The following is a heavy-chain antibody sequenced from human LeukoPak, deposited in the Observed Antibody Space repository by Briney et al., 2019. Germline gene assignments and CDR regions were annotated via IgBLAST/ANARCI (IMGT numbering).Heavy chain of an antibody. V-gene: IGHV3-20*04. D-gene: IGHD5-18*01. CDR3: ARGSWIQLWLTDAFDI. CDR2: INWNGGTT. J-gene: IGHJ3*02. CDR1: GFTFDNYG. Sequence: GGSLRLSCAASGFTFDNYGMSWVRQAPGKGLEWVSGINWNGGTTVYADSVKGRFTIFRDNANKSLHMQMNRLIAEDTALYYCARGSWIQLWLTDAFDIWGQGTMVTVSS.